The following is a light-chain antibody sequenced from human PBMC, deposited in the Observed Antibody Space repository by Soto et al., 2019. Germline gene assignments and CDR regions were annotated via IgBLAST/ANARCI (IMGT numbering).Light chain of an antibody. Sequence: AIQMTQSPSSLSASVGDRVTVTCRASQDIRSDVGWYQQKPGQAPKVLMYAASRLHSGVPSRFSGSGSGTDFVLTISSLQLEDVETYYCLQNNNYPLTFGGGTKVEIK. V-gene: IGKV1-6*01. J-gene: IGKJ4*01. CDR1: QDIRSD. CDR3: LQNNNYPLT. CDR2: AAS.